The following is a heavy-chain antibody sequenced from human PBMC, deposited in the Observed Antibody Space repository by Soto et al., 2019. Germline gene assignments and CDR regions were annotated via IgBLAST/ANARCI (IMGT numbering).Heavy chain of an antibody. CDR2: INPGDSDI. CDR1: GYSFTTHW. J-gene: IGHJ6*02. V-gene: IGHV5-51*01. D-gene: IGHD4-4*01. CDR3: ARHEQFYYYYYGMDV. Sequence: PGESLKISCKASGYSFTTHWIAWVRQMPGKGLGWMGIINPGDSDIRYSPSFQGQVTISADNSISTAYLQWSSLKASDTAMYYCARHEQFYYYYYGMDVWGQGTAVTVSS.